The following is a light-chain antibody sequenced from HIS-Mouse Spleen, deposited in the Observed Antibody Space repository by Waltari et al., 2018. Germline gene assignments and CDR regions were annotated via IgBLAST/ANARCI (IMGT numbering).Light chain of an antibody. J-gene: IGLJ1*01. CDR1: SNHVGGHNY. V-gene: IGLV2-11*01. CDR3: CSYAGSYTYV. Sequence: QSALTPPRSVSGSPGQSVTISCTGTSNHVGGHNYASWYQQHPGKAPKLMIYDVSKRPSGVPDRFSGSKSGNTASLTISGLQAEDEADYYCCSYAGSYTYVFGTGTKVTVL. CDR2: DVS.